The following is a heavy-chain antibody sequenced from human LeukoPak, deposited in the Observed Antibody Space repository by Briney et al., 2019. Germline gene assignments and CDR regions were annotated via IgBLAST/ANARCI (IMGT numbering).Heavy chain of an antibody. Sequence: KPSETLSLTCTVSGGSISSYYWSWIRRPPGKGLEWIGYIYYSGSTNYNPSLKSRVTISADTSKNQFSLKLSSVTAADTAVYYCAGTFDYVWGSYRYDYWGQGTLVTVSS. CDR3: AGTFDYVWGSYRYDY. V-gene: IGHV4-59*01. CDR2: IYYSGST. CDR1: GGSISSYY. J-gene: IGHJ4*02. D-gene: IGHD3-16*02.